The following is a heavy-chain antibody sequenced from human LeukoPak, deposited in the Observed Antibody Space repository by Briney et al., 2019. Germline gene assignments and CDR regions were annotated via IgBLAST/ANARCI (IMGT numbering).Heavy chain of an antibody. J-gene: IGHJ4*02. CDR1: GYTFTSYY. CDR2: INPSGGST. V-gene: IGHV1-46*01. Sequence: ASVKVSCKASGYTFTSYYMHWVRQAPGQGLEWMGIINPSGGSTSYAQKFQGRVTMTRDTSTSTVYMELSSLRSEDTAVYYCATPPPLWFGELSSPHFDYWGQGTLVTVSS. CDR3: ATPPPLWFGELSSPHFDY. D-gene: IGHD3-10*01.